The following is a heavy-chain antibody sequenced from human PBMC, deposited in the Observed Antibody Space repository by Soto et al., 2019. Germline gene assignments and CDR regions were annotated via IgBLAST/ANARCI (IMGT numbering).Heavy chain of an antibody. J-gene: IGHJ4*02. Sequence: SETLSLTCTVSGGSISSYYWSWIRQPPGKGLEWIGYIYYSGSTNYNPSLKSRVTISVDTSKNQFSLKLSSVTAADTAVYYCARQGVAGGGDYWGQGTLVTVSS. CDR1: GGSISSYY. CDR3: ARQGVAGGGDY. D-gene: IGHD2-15*01. CDR2: IYYSGST. V-gene: IGHV4-59*01.